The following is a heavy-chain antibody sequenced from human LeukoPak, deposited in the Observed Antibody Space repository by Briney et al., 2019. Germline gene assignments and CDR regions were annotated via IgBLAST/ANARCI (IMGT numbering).Heavy chain of an antibody. CDR2: IYYSGST. Sequence: SETLSLTCTVSGGSISSYYWSWIRQPPGKGLEWIGYIYYSGSTNYNPSLKSRVTISVDTSKNQFSLKLHSVTPADTAVYYCARGLLDGYTHPAAFDIWGQGTMVTVSS. J-gene: IGHJ3*02. CDR1: GGSISSYY. V-gene: IGHV4-59*01. CDR3: ARGLLDGYTHPAAFDI. D-gene: IGHD5-24*01.